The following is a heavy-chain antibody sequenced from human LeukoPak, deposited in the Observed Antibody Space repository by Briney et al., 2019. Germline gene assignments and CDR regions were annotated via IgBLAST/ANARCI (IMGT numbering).Heavy chain of an antibody. J-gene: IGHJ4*02. CDR3: ARPNNPDGSGWYVKF. V-gene: IGHV4-39*01. CDR2: IHYSGST. D-gene: IGHD6-19*01. Sequence: SETLSLTCTVSGGSISSSSYYWGWIRQPPGKGLEWIGSIHYSGSTYYNPSLKSRVTISVDTSKNQFSLNLRSVTAADTAVYYCARPNNPDGSGWYVKFWGQGTLVTVSS. CDR1: GGSISSSSYY.